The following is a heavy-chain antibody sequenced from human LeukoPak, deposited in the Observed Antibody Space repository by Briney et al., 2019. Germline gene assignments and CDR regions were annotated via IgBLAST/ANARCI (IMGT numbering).Heavy chain of an antibody. J-gene: IGHJ5*02. CDR2: IRSKAYGGTT. Sequence: GGSLRLSCTASGFTFGDYVMSWVRQAPGKGVEWVGFIRSKAYGGTTEYAASVKGRFTISRDDSKSMAYLQMNILKTEDTAVYYCSRGYYYGSGTPVWFDRWGQGTLVTVSS. CDR1: GFTFGDYV. CDR3: SRGYYYGSGTPVWFDR. V-gene: IGHV3-49*04. D-gene: IGHD3-10*01.